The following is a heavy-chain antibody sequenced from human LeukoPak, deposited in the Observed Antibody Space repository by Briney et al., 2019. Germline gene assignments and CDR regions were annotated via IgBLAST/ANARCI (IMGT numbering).Heavy chain of an antibody. V-gene: IGHV3-7*01. CDR2: IKQDGSEK. J-gene: IGHJ4*02. CDR1: GFTFSSYW. D-gene: IGHD3-3*01. Sequence: GGSLRLSCAASGFTFSSYWVSWVRQAPGKGLEWVANIKQDGSEKYYVDSVKGRFTISRDNAKNSLYLQMNSLRAEDTAVYYCATDYDFWSGYYVDYWGQGTLVTVSS. CDR3: ATDYDFWSGYYVDY.